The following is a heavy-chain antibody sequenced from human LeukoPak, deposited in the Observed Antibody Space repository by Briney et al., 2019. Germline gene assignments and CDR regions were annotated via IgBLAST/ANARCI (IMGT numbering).Heavy chain of an antibody. CDR3: ARRGSSGWYRAFDI. CDR2: IKQDGSEK. D-gene: IGHD6-19*01. CDR1: GFTFSNYW. Sequence: GGSLRLSCAASGFTFSNYWMSWVRQAPGKGLEWVANIKQDGSEKYYVDSVKGRFTISRDNAKNSLYLQMNSLRAEDTAVYYCARRGSSGWYRAFDIWGQGTMVTVSS. V-gene: IGHV3-7*01. J-gene: IGHJ3*02.